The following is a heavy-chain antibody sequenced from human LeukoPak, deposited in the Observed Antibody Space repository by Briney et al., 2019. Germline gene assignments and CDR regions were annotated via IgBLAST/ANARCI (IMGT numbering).Heavy chain of an antibody. CDR1: GYTFTNYY. J-gene: IGHJ5*02. CDR3: ARGPMRGWFDP. Sequence: ASVKVSCKASGYTFTNYYMHWVRQAPGQGLEWMGIINPSGGSTTYTQKFQGRVTMTRDTSTSTVYMEVSSLRSEDTAVYYCARGPMRGWFDPWGQGTLVTVSS. V-gene: IGHV1-46*01. CDR2: INPSGGST.